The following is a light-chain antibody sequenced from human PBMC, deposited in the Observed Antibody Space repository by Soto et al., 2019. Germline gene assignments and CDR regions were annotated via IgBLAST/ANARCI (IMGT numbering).Light chain of an antibody. V-gene: IGKV1-39*01. Sequence: DIQMTQSPSSLSASVGDRVTITCRASQSISSYLNWYQQKPGKAPKLLIYAAPSLQSGVPSRFSGSGSGTDFTLTISSLQPEDFATYYCQQSYSTITFGQGTRLEIK. CDR1: QSISSY. CDR2: AAP. J-gene: IGKJ5*01. CDR3: QQSYSTIT.